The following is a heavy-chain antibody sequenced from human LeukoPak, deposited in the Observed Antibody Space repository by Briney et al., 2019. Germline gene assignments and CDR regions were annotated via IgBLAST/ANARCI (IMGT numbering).Heavy chain of an antibody. CDR3: AKAGDYYDSSGFRGIDF. CDR2: INHNSGGT. Sequence: ASVKVSCKASGYTFTSYFMHWVRQAPGQGLEWMGWINHNSGGTNYAQKFQGRVTLTRDTSISTAYMELSRLRSDDTAKYYCAKAGDYYDSSGFRGIDFWGQGTLVTVSS. D-gene: IGHD3-22*01. J-gene: IGHJ4*02. CDR1: GYTFTSYF. V-gene: IGHV1-2*02.